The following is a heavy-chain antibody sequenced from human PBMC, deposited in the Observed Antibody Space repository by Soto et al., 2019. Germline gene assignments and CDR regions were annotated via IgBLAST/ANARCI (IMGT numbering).Heavy chain of an antibody. Sequence: PGGSLILSCAASGFTFSSYAMHWVRQAPGKGLEWVAVISYDGSNKYYADSVKGRFTISRDNSKNTLYLQMNSLRAEDTAVYYCARERKTTDRYFDYWGQGTLVTVSS. V-gene: IGHV3-30-3*01. CDR1: GFTFSSYA. CDR3: ARERKTTDRYFDY. D-gene: IGHD4-17*01. CDR2: ISYDGSNK. J-gene: IGHJ4*02.